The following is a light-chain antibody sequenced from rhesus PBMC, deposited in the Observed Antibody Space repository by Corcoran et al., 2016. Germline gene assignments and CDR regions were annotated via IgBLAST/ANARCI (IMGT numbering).Light chain of an antibody. Sequence: DIEMTQSPSSLSASVGDRVTITCRASQGIRSYLNWYQQKPGKSPKLLIYYANSLESGVPSRFSGSGSGTEFPLTISSLQPEDFATDYCQQYNSLLTFGGGTKVEIK. CDR3: QQYNSLLT. J-gene: IGKJ4*01. CDR2: YAN. V-gene: IGKV1-32*01. CDR1: QGIRSY.